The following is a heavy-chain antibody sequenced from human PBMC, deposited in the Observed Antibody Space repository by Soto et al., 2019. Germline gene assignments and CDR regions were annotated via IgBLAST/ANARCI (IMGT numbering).Heavy chain of an antibody. CDR1: GFSPSSRGVG. CDR2: IMWNDDN. J-gene: IGHJ3*02. CDR3: AQYFSGYYYVSGSSCAFDI. V-gene: IGHV2-5*01. D-gene: IGHD3-10*01. Sequence: SGPTLVNPTQTLTLTCTFSGFSPSSRGVGVGWVRQPPGKALEWLALIMWNDDNHYSPSLKSRLTITKDTSNNQVVLTMTNMDPVDTATFYCAQYFSGYYYVSGSSCAFDIWGQGTMVTVSS.